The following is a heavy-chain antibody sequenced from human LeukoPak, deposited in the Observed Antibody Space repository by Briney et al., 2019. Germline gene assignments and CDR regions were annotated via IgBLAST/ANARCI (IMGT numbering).Heavy chain of an antibody. V-gene: IGHV3-21*01. Sequence: GGSLRLSCAASGFTFSSYSMNWVRQAPGKGLEWVSSISSSSSYIYYADSVKGRFTISRDNAKNSLYLQMNSLRAEDTAVYYCAREEDIVMVPAAAWLGEAAAGHGNFDYWGQGTLVTVSS. CDR3: AREEDIVMVPAAAWLGEAAAGHGNFDY. CDR1: GFTFSSYS. J-gene: IGHJ4*02. D-gene: IGHD2-2*01. CDR2: ISSSSSYI.